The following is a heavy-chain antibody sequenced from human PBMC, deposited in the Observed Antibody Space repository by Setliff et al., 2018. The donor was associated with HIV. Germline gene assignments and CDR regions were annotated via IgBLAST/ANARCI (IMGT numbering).Heavy chain of an antibody. CDR1: GFSLSTSGVG. CDR2: IHWNDAN. Sequence: SGPTLVNPTQTLTLTCTFSGFSLSTSGVGVGWIRQPPGKALEWLAVIHWNDANHYSPSLKTRLSITKDTSKNQVVLTMTNMDPADTATYYCAHSTFVAAAGGFDYWGQGTLVTVSS. D-gene: IGHD6-13*01. CDR3: AHSTFVAAAGGFDY. V-gene: IGHV2-5*01. J-gene: IGHJ4*02.